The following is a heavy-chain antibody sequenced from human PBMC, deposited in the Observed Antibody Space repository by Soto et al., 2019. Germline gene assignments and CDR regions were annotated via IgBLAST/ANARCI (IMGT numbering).Heavy chain of an antibody. CDR3: ARDLRVLVPAAQNWFDP. J-gene: IGHJ5*02. V-gene: IGHV1-69*06. CDR2: IIPIFGTA. D-gene: IGHD2-2*01. CDR1: GGTFSSYA. Sequence: ASVKVSCKASGGTFSSYAISWVRLAPEQGLEWMGGIIPIFGTANYAQKFQGRVTITADKSTSTAYMELSSLRSEDTAVYYCARDLRVLVPAAQNWFDPWGQGTLVTVSS.